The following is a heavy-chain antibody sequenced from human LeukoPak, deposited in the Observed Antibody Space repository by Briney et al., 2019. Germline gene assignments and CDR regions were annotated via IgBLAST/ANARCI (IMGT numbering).Heavy chain of an antibody. V-gene: IGHV4-39*02. D-gene: IGHD1-14*01. Sequence: PSETLSRTCTVSAGSISISSHYWVWIRQPPGKGLEWIGSIYYSGSTYYYPSLKSRVTISVDMSRNQFSLKLTSVTAADTAVYYCAREIRPGNYYYYMDVWGKGTTVTISS. CDR2: IYYSGST. J-gene: IGHJ6*03. CDR3: AREIRPGNYYYYMDV. CDR1: AGSISISSHY.